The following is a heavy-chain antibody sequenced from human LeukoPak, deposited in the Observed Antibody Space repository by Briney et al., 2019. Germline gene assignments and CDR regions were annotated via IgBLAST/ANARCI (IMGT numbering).Heavy chain of an antibody. CDR2: ISSSSSTI. CDR3: ARGRKIYSNSDFDY. CDR1: GFTFSSYS. J-gene: IGHJ4*02. V-gene: IGHV3-48*04. Sequence: GRSLRLSCAASGFTFSSYSMNWVRQAPGKGLEWVSYISSSSSTIYYADSVKGRFTISRDNAKNSLYLQMNSLRAEDTALYYCARGRKIYSNSDFDYWGQGTLVTVSS. D-gene: IGHD4-11*01.